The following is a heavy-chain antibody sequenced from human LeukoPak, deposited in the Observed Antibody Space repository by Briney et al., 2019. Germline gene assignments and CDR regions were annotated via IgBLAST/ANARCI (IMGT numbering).Heavy chain of an antibody. CDR3: ARLARFWSGYYTYYFDY. V-gene: IGHV4-39*07. J-gene: IGHJ4*02. CDR2: IYYSGST. CDR1: GFTFSSYW. Sequence: GSLRLSCAASGFTFSSYWMHWVRQPPGKGLEWVGSIYYSGSTYYNPSLKSRVTISVDTSKNQFSLKLSSVTAADTAVYYCARLARFWSGYYTYYFDYWGQGTLVTVSS. D-gene: IGHD3-3*01.